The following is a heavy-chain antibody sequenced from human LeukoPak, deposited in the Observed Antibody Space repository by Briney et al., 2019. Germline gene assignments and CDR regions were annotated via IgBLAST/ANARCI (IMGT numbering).Heavy chain of an antibody. CDR3: AKDGYCGGDCYSY. Sequence: GGSLRLSCAASGFAFSSYAMSWVRQAPGKGLEWVSAISGSGGSTYYADSVKGRFTISRDSSKNTLYLQMNSLRAEDTAVYYCAKDGYCGGDCYSYWGQGTLVTDSS. V-gene: IGHV3-23*01. D-gene: IGHD2-21*02. J-gene: IGHJ4*02. CDR1: GFAFSSYA. CDR2: ISGSGGST.